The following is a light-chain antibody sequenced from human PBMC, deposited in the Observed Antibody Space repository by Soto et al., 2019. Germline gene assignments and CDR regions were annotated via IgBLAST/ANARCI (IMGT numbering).Light chain of an antibody. CDR1: QSISSW. Sequence: DIQMTQSPSTLSSSVGDRVTITCRASQSISSWLAWYQQKPGKAPKFLIFDASTLQSGVPSRFSGSRSGPEFTLTISSLQPEDFATYYCQQCYSSPPTFGGGTKVDIK. J-gene: IGKJ4*02. V-gene: IGKV1-39*01. CDR3: QQCYSSPPT. CDR2: DAS.